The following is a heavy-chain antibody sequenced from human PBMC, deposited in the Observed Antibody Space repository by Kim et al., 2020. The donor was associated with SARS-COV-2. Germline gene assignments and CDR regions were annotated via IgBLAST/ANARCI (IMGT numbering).Heavy chain of an antibody. CDR2: ISSSSSYI. V-gene: IGHV3-21*01. D-gene: IGHD3-3*01. CDR3: ARDHEYYYCCSGYYRSFGMDV. J-gene: IGHJ6*02. CDR1: GFTFSSYS. Sequence: GGSLRLSCAASGFTFSSYSLHWVRQAPGKGLEWVSSISSSSSYIYYADSVKGRFTISRDNSKNSLYLQMNSLRAEDTAVYYCARDHEYYYCCSGYYRSFGMDVWGQGTTVTVSS.